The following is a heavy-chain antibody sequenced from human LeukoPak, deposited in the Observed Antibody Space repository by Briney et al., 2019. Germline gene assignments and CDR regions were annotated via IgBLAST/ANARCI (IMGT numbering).Heavy chain of an antibody. CDR1: GGSISSSSYY. J-gene: IGHJ4*02. V-gene: IGHV4-61*05. CDR2: IDYSGRA. Sequence: SETLSLTCTVSGGSISSSSYYWGWIRQPPGKGLEWIGYIDYSGRANYSSSLKSRVTISLDTSNNQFSLKFNSVTAADTAVYYCARALATMFFDYWGQGTLVTVST. D-gene: IGHD5-12*01. CDR3: ARALATMFFDY.